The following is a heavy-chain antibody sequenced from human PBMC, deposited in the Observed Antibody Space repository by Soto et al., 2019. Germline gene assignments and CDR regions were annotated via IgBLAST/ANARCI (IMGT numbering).Heavy chain of an antibody. Sequence: GGSLRLSCAASGFTFSSYAMSWVRQAPGKGLEWVSAISGSGGSTYYADSVKGRFTISRDNSKNTLYLQMNSLRAEDTAVYYCAKADIWSGYTYYFDYWGQGTLVTVSS. D-gene: IGHD3-3*01. V-gene: IGHV3-23*01. CDR3: AKADIWSGYTYYFDY. CDR1: GFTFSSYA. J-gene: IGHJ4*02. CDR2: ISGSGGST.